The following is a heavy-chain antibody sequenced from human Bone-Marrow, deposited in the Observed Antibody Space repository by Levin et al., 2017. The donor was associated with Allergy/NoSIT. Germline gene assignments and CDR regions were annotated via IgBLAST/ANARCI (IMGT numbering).Heavy chain of an antibody. CDR2: ITSDGGTT. J-gene: IGHJ5*02. V-gene: IGHV3-64D*06. D-gene: IGHD4-11*01. Sequence: PGESLKISCSASGFTFSSYGMYWVRQAPGKGLEFVSAITSDGGTTYYTDSVKGRFTVSRDNSKNTLYLQMSSLRPEDTAMYYCMPTVRSSLDNPWGQGTLVTVSS. CDR1: GFTFSSYG. CDR3: MPTVRSSLDNP.